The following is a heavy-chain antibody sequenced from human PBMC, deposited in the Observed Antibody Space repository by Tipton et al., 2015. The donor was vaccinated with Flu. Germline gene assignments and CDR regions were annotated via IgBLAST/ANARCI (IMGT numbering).Heavy chain of an antibody. D-gene: IGHD2-21*01. Sequence: SLRLSCAASGFTFSDYEMNWVRQAPGKGPEWVSYISNSGNTIYYTDSVKGRFTISRDNAKNSLDLQMNSLRAEDTAVYYCARAPRDSDAFDMWGQGTMATVSS. CDR2: ISNSGNTI. CDR3: ARAPRDSDAFDM. J-gene: IGHJ3*02. V-gene: IGHV3-48*03. CDR1: GFTFSDYE.